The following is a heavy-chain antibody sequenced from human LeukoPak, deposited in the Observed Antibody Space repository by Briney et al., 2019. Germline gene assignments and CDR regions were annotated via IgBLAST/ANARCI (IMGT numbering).Heavy chain of an antibody. Sequence: PSETLSLTCAVYGGSFSGYYWSWIRQPPGKGLEWIGEINLSGSTNYNPSLKSRVTISVDTSKNQFSLKLSSVTAADTAVYYCAREGYYGSGRLTDYWGQGTLVTVSS. CDR3: AREGYYGSGRLTDY. J-gene: IGHJ4*02. CDR1: GGSFSGYY. V-gene: IGHV4-34*01. D-gene: IGHD3-10*01. CDR2: INLSGST.